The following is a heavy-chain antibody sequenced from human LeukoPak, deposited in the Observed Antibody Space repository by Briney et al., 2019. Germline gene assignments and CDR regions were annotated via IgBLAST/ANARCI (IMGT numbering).Heavy chain of an antibody. CDR2: IKVDGSEK. Sequence: GGSLRLSCAASGFTFSHYWMSWVRQAPGKGLEWVANIKVDGSEKYYVDSLKGRFTISRDNAKNSLYLQMNSLRAEDTAVYYCARDGFPGDYYYYMGVWGKGTSVTVSS. CDR3: ARDGFPGDYYYYMGV. V-gene: IGHV3-7*01. J-gene: IGHJ6*03. D-gene: IGHD4-17*01. CDR1: GFTFSHYW.